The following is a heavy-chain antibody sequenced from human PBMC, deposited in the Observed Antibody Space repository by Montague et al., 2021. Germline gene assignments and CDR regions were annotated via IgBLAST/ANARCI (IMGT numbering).Heavy chain of an antibody. D-gene: IGHD1-26*01. CDR3: AREWSGFDF. CDR2: IYSSGNT. V-gene: IGHV4-59*01. CDR1: GDSMNTYK. Sequence: ECQSLVCTVSGDSMNTYKWNWIRQPPGKGLEWIGYIYSSGNTNYNPSLKSRVTISVDTSRNQFSLEVSSVTAADTAMYYCAREWSGFDFWGHGTMVTVSS. J-gene: IGHJ3*01.